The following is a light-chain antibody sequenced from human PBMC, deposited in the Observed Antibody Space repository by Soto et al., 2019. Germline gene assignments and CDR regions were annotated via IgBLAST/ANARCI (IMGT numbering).Light chain of an antibody. CDR3: QQTYSTPPWT. J-gene: IGKJ1*01. Sequence: DIHLTQSPSSLSASVGDRVTISCRATQGIVTYLTWYQQKPGRAPNLLIYDASTLQTGAPSRFSGRASATDFTLTISSLHPDDVRTYFCQQTYSTPPWTCGQGTRVEI. CDR2: DAS. V-gene: IGKV1-39*01. CDR1: QGIVTY.